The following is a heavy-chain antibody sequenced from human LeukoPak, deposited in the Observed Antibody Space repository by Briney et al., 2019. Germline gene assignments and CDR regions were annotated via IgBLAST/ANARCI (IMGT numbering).Heavy chain of an antibody. D-gene: IGHD3-10*01. CDR3: ARGDPLWFGELGFDY. Sequence: GGSLRLSCAASGFTFSSYSMNWVRQAPGKGLEWVSSISSSSSYIYYADSVKGRFTISRDNAKNSLYLQMNSLRAEDTAVYYSARGDPLWFGELGFDYWGQGTLVTVSS. CDR2: ISSSSSYI. J-gene: IGHJ4*02. CDR1: GFTFSSYS. V-gene: IGHV3-21*01.